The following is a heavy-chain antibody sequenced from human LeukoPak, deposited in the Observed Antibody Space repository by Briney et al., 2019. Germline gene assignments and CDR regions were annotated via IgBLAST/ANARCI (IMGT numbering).Heavy chain of an antibody. CDR1: GFTFSNFD. J-gene: IGHJ4*02. D-gene: IGHD3-16*02. V-gene: IGHV3-48*03. CDR2: IDSSGTVR. Sequence: GGSLRLSCAASGFTFSNFDTTWVRQAPGKGLEWLSYIDSSGTVRYYADSVNRRFTISRDNAKNSLHLQMGSLRAEDTAVYYCARETRGGTYRYNFLDYWGLGTLVTVSS. CDR3: ARETRGGTYRYNFLDY.